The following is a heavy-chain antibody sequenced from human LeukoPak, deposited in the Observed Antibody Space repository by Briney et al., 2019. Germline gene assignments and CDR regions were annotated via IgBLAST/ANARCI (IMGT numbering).Heavy chain of an antibody. CDR1: GGSFSGYY. D-gene: IGHD5-24*01. CDR2: INHSGST. J-gene: IGHJ5*02. Sequence: SETLSLTCAVYGGSFSGYYWSWIRQPPGKGLEWIGEINHSGSTNYNPSLKSRVTISVDTSKNQFSLKLSSVTAADTAVYYCARAPRWLLARYNWFDPWGQGTLVTVSS. CDR3: ARAPRWLLARYNWFDP. V-gene: IGHV4-34*01.